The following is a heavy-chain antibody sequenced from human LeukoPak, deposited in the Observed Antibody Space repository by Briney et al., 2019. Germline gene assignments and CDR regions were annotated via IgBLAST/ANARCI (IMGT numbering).Heavy chain of an antibody. CDR2: ISSDGRIT. V-gene: IGHV3-64*01. CDR3: GRLSGWYWLDN. CDR1: GYTFRSYA. Sequence: GGSLRLSCAASGYTFRSYAMQWVRQAPGKGLEYVSAISSDGRITHYANSVKGRFTISRDNSKNTLYLQMGSLRADDMATYYCGRLSGWYWLDNWGQGTLVTVSS. J-gene: IGHJ4*02. D-gene: IGHD6-19*01.